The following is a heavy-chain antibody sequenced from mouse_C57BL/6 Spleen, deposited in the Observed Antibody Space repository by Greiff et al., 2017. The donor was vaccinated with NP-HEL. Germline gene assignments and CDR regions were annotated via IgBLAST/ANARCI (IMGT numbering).Heavy chain of an antibody. Sequence: VQLQQPGAELVMPGASVKLSCKASGYTFTSYWMHWVKQRPGQGLEWIGEIDPSDSYTNYNQKFKGKSTLTVDKSSSTAYMQLSSLTSEDSAVYYCARVINYYGSSSGWFAYWGQGTLVTVSA. CDR1: GYTFTSYW. V-gene: IGHV1-69*01. CDR3: ARVINYYGSSSGWFAY. CDR2: IDPSDSYT. J-gene: IGHJ3*01. D-gene: IGHD1-1*01.